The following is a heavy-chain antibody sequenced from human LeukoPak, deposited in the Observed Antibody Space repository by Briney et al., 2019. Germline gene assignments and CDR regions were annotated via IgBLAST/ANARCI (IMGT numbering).Heavy chain of an antibody. J-gene: IGHJ4*02. CDR3: FFPGVTGKVY. Sequence: PGGSLRLSCAASGFTFSNFGINWVRQAPGKGLEWVSSISSSSSYISYADSVKGRFTISRDNAKNSLDLQMNSLRAEDTAVYYCFFPGVTGKVYWGQGTLVTVSS. D-gene: IGHD1-20*01. CDR1: GFTFSNFG. CDR2: ISSSSSYI. V-gene: IGHV3-21*01.